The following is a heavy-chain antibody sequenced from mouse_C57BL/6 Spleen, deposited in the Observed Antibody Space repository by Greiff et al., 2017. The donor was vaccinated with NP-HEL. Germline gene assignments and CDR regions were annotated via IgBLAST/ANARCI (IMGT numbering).Heavy chain of an antibody. CDR2: IDPEDGDT. CDR3: TTRPLRLYFDY. CDR1: GFNIKDYY. J-gene: IGHJ2*01. V-gene: IGHV14-1*01. D-gene: IGHD3-2*02. Sequence: EVQLQQSGAELVRPGASVKLSCTASGFNIKDYYMHWVKQRPEQGLEWIGRIDPEDGDTEYAPKFQGQATMTADTSSNTAYLQLSSLTSEDTAVYYCTTRPLRLYFDYWGQGTTLTVSS.